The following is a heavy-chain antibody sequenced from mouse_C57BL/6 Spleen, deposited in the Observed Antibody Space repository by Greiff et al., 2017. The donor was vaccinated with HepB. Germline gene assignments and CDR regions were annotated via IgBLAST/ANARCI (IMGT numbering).Heavy chain of an antibody. D-gene: IGHD1-1*01. J-gene: IGHJ1*03. V-gene: IGHV5-4*01. Sequence: DVKLVESGGGLVKPGGSLKLSCAASGFTFSSYAMSWVRQTPEKRLEWVATISDGGSYTYYPDNVKGRFTISRDNAKNNLYLQMSHLKSEDTAMYYCARDRGYGSSWYFDVWGTGTTVTVSS. CDR1: GFTFSSYA. CDR3: ARDRGYGSSWYFDV. CDR2: ISDGGSYT.